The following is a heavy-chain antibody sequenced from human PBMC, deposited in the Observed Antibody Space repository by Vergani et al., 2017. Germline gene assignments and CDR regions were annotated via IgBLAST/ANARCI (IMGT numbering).Heavy chain of an antibody. Sequence: QVTLKESGPALVKPTQTPTLTCTFSGFSLSTSGMRVSWIRQPPGKALEWLARIDLDDDKFYSTSLKTRLTISKDTSKNQVVLTMTNMDPVDTATYYCARSSNWGSTGFDYWGQGTLVTVSS. D-gene: IGHD7-27*01. CDR2: IDLDDDK. J-gene: IGHJ4*02. CDR3: ARSSNWGSTGFDY. V-gene: IGHV2-70*04. CDR1: GFSLSTSGMR.